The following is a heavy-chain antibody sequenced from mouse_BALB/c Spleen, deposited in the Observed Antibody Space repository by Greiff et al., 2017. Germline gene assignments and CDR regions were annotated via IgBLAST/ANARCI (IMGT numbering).Heavy chain of an antibody. CDR3: AREMITNAMDY. V-gene: IGHV5-6-5*01. CDR2: ISSGGST. D-gene: IGHD2-4*01. J-gene: IGHJ4*01. CDR1: GFTFSSYA. Sequence: EVMLVESGGGLVKPGGSLKLSCAASGFTFSSYAMSWVRQTPEKRLEWVASISSGGSTYYSDSVKGRFTISRGNARNILYLQMSNLRSEDTAMYYCAREMITNAMDYWGQGTSVTVSS.